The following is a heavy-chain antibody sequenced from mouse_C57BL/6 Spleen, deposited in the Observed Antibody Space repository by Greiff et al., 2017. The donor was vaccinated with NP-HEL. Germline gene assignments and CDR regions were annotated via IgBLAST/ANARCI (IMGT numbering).Heavy chain of an antibody. V-gene: IGHV1-76*01. Sequence: QVQLQQSGAELVRPGASVKLSCKASGYTFTDYYINWVKQRPGQGLEWIARIYPGSGNTYYNEKFKGKATLTAEKSSSTAYMQLSSLTSEDSAVYFCAGSSYAMDYWGQGTSVTVSS. D-gene: IGHD1-1*01. CDR1: GYTFTDYY. CDR2: IYPGSGNT. CDR3: AGSSYAMDY. J-gene: IGHJ4*01.